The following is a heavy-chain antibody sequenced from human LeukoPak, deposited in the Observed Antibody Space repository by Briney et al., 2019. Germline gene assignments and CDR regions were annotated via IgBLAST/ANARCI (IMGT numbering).Heavy chain of an antibody. CDR1: GFTFSSYW. V-gene: IGHV3-7*01. J-gene: IGHJ4*02. Sequence: GGSLRLSCAASGFTFSSYWMSWVRQAPGKGLEGVANIKQEGSEKYYVDSVKGRFTISRDNAKNSLYLQMNSLRAEDTAVYYCARGRFGERGIYYFDYWGQGTLVTVSS. CDR3: ARGRFGERGIYYFDY. CDR2: IKQEGSEK. D-gene: IGHD3-10*01.